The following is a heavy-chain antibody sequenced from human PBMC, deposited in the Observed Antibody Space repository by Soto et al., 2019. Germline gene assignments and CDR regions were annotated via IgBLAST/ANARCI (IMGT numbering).Heavy chain of an antibody. Sequence: ASVKVSCKASGCTFTSYCISWVRQAPGQGLEWVGWISAHNGDTRYAQNLQGRITMTTDTFTNTAYMELTSLTSDDTAVYYCARDWSRYYDSSGLMWFYWGQGTLVTVSS. CDR1: GCTFTSYC. J-gene: IGHJ4*02. CDR3: ARDWSRYYDSSGLMWFY. CDR2: ISAHNGDT. V-gene: IGHV1-18*01. D-gene: IGHD3-22*01.